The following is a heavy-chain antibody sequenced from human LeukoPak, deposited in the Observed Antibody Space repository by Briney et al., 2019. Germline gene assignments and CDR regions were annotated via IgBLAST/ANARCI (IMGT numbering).Heavy chain of an antibody. J-gene: IGHJ6*03. CDR3: ASASWDAYYYYYMDV. CDR2: ISGGGERT. D-gene: IGHD1-26*01. V-gene: IGHV3-23*01. Sequence: QTGGSLRLSCAASGFTFSNSGMSWVRQAPGKGLEWVSEISGGGERTYYADSVKGRFTISRDNAKNSLYLQMNSLRAEDTAVYYCASASWDAYYYYYMDVWGQGILVTVSS. CDR1: GFTFSNSG.